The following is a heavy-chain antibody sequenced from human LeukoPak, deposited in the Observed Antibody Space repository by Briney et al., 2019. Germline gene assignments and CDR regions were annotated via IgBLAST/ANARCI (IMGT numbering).Heavy chain of an antibody. D-gene: IGHD2-15*01. V-gene: IGHV1-18*01. Sequence: EASVKVSCKASGYTFTSYGISWVRQAPGQGLEWMGWISAYNGNTNYAQKLQGRVTMTTDTSTSTAYMELRSLRSDDTAVYYCALWSTTPTDPFDPWGQGTLVTVSS. CDR1: GYTFTSYG. CDR2: ISAYNGNT. J-gene: IGHJ5*02. CDR3: ALWSTTPTDPFDP.